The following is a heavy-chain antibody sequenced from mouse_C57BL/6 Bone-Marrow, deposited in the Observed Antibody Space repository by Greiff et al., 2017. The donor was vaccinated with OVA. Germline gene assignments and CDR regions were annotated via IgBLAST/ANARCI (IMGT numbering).Heavy chain of an antibody. CDR3: ARERYAMDY. Sequence: VQLQQPGAELVMPGASVKLSCQASGYTFTSYWMHWVKQRPGQGLEWIGEIDPSDSYTNYNQKFKGKSTLTVDKSSSTAYMQLSSLTSEDSAVYYCARERYAMDYWGQGTSVTVSS. CDR1: GYTFTSYW. V-gene: IGHV1-69*01. J-gene: IGHJ4*01. CDR2: IDPSDSYT.